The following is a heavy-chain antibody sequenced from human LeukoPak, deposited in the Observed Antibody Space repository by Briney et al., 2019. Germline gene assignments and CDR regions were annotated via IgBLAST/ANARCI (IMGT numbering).Heavy chain of an antibody. V-gene: IGHV4-59*01. J-gene: IGHJ4*02. Sequence: SETLSLTCTVSGGSISSYYWSWIRQPPGKGLDWIGYIYYSGSTNYNPSLKSRVTISVDTSKNQFSLKLSSVTAADTAVYYCARVSVGVLYFDYWGQGTLVTVSS. CDR3: ARVSVGVLYFDY. CDR2: IYYSGST. D-gene: IGHD1-26*01. CDR1: GGSISSYY.